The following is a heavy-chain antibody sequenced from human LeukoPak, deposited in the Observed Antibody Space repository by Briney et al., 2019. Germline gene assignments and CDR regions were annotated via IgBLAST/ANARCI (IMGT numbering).Heavy chain of an antibody. J-gene: IGHJ4*02. CDR3: ARAPPHYYDSSGYPLPDY. V-gene: IGHV1-2*02. CDR1: GYTFTGYY. D-gene: IGHD3-22*01. CDR2: INPNSGGT. Sequence: ASVKVSCKASGYTFTGYYMHWVRQAPGQGLEWMGWINPNSGGTNYAQKFQGRVTMTRDTSISTAYMELSRLRSDDTAVYYCARAPPHYYDSSGYPLPDYWGQGTLVTVSS.